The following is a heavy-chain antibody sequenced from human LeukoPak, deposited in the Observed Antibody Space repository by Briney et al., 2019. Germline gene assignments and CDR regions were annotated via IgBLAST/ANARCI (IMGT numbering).Heavy chain of an antibody. J-gene: IGHJ6*02. V-gene: IGHV1-18*01. D-gene: IGHD3-22*01. Sequence: LEASVKVSCKASGYTFTSYGISWVRQAPGQGLEWMGWISVNNGNTKYVQKLQGRVTMTTDTSTSTAYMELRSLRSDDTAVYYCARVFRWTPKYYYDSSGYLDYYGMDVWGQGTTVTVSS. CDR3: ARVFRWTPKYYYDSSGYLDYYGMDV. CDR2: ISVNNGNT. CDR1: GYTFTSYG.